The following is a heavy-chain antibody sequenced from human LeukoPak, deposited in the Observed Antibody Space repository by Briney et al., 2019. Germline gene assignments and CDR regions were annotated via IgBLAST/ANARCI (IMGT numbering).Heavy chain of an antibody. CDR1: GFTFSSYA. CDR2: ISGSGGST. D-gene: IGHD4-17*01. Sequence: PGGSLRLSCAASGFTFSSYAMSWVRQAPGKGLEWVSAISGSGGSTYYADSVKGRFTISRDNSENTLYLQMNSLRAEDTAVYYCAKKLGYGDYSSYYYYYMDVWGKGTTVTVSS. CDR3: AKKLGYGDYSSYYYYYMDV. J-gene: IGHJ6*03. V-gene: IGHV3-23*01.